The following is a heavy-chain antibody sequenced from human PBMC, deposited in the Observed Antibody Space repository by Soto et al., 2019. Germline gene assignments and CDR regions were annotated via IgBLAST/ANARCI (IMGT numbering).Heavy chain of an antibody. V-gene: IGHV3-33*01. D-gene: IGHD5-18*01. CDR2: IWYDGSNK. CDR3: ARHIRGYSYGLDY. Sequence: QVQLVESGGGMGQPGRSLRLSCAASGFTFSSYGMHWVRQAPGKGLEWVAVIWYDGSNKYYADSVKGRFTISRDNSKNTLYLQMNSLRAEDTAVYYCARHIRGYSYGLDYWGQGTLVTVSS. CDR1: GFTFSSYG. J-gene: IGHJ4*02.